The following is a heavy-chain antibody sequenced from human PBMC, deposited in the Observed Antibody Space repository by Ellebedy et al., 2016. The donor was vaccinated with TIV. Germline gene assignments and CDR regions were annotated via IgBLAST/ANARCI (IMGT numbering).Heavy chain of an antibody. CDR1: GYTFRLYG. Sequence: ASVKVSXXASGYTFRLYGICWVRQAPGQGLEWMGWISAYNGKTNYAQKFQGRVTMTTETSTTTAYMELRSLRSDDTAVYYCARLPCGSTSCGGKAFDIWGRGTMVTVSA. D-gene: IGHD2-2*01. V-gene: IGHV1-18*01. CDR2: ISAYNGKT. CDR3: ARLPCGSTSCGGKAFDI. J-gene: IGHJ3*02.